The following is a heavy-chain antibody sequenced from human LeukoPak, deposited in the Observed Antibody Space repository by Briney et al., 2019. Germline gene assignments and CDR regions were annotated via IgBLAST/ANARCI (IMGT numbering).Heavy chain of an antibody. D-gene: IGHD3-22*01. CDR1: GASISNYY. Sequence: SETLSLTCSVSGASISNYYWSWIRQPAGKGLEWIGRLYTNGSTNYNPSLKSRGTMPVDTSKNQFSLKLTSVTAADTAVYYCARSRDSSGYYYLIWGQGTLVTVSS. CDR2: LYTNGST. CDR3: ARSRDSSGYYYLI. J-gene: IGHJ4*02. V-gene: IGHV4-4*07.